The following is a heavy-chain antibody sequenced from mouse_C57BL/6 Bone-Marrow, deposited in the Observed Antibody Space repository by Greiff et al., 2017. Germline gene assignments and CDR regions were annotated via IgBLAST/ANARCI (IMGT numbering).Heavy chain of an antibody. CDR3: AGDKLGYWYFDV. D-gene: IGHD4-1*01. V-gene: IGHV12-3*01. CDR2: ITHSGET. CDR1: GFPITSGYY. J-gene: IGHJ1*03. Sequence: VQLQQSGPGLVKPSQSLFLTCSITGFPITSGYYWIWIRQSPGKPLEWMGYITHSGETFYNPSLQSPISITREPSKNQFFLQLNSVTTEDTAMYYCAGDKLGYWYFDVWGTGTTVTVSS.